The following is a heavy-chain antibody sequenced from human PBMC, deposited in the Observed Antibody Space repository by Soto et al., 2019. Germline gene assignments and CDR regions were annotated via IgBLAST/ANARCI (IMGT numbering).Heavy chain of an antibody. J-gene: IGHJ6*01. CDR3: ARAGYYYDSSGFIYGMVV. Sequence: QVQLVESGGGVVQPWRSLRLSCAASGFTFSSYAMHWVRQAPGKGLEWVAVISYDGCNKYYADSVKGRFTISRDNSKNTLYLQMNSLRAEDTAVYYCARAGYYYDSSGFIYGMVVW. D-gene: IGHD3-22*01. V-gene: IGHV3-30-3*01. CDR1: GFTFSSYA. CDR2: ISYDGCNK.